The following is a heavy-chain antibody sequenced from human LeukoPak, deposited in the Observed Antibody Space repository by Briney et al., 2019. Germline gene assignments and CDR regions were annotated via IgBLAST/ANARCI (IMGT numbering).Heavy chain of an antibody. CDR1: GFTFRNYW. Sequence: GGSLRLSCAGSGFTFRNYWMSWVRRSPGKGLEWVANIKEDGSEKYYADSVKGRFTISRDNAKNSLYLQMNSLRADDTAVYYCAGERDKATTWEIFEYWGQGALVTVSS. CDR2: IKEDGSEK. J-gene: IGHJ4*02. CDR3: AGERDKATTWEIFEY. V-gene: IGHV3-7*01. D-gene: IGHD5-24*01.